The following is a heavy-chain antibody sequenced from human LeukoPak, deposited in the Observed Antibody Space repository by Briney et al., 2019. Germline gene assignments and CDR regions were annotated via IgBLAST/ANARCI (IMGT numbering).Heavy chain of an antibody. Sequence: PSETLSLTCTVSGVSISSSNYYWGWIRQPPGKGLEWIGSIYYTGSTYYNPSLKSRVTISVDTSKNQFSLKLSSVTAADTAVYYCAAQGSGSYYHSYNWFDPWGQGTLVTVSS. V-gene: IGHV4-39*07. D-gene: IGHD3-10*01. CDR2: IYYTGST. CDR1: GVSISSSNYY. CDR3: AAQGSGSYYHSYNWFDP. J-gene: IGHJ5*02.